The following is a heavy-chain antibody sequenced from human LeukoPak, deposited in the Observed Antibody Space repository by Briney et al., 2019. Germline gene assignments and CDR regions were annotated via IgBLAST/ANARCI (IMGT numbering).Heavy chain of an antibody. CDR3: ARGWSGSRGTTRLVFGQFDY. V-gene: IGHV4-34*01. CDR2: INHSGST. CDR1: GGSFSGYY. D-gene: IGHD1-1*01. J-gene: IGHJ4*02. Sequence: NPSETLSLTCAVYGGSFSGYYWSWIRQPPGKGLEWIGEINHSGSTNYNPSLKSRVTISVDTPKNQFSLKLSSVTAADTAVYYCARGWSGSRGTTRLVFGQFDYRGQGTLVTVSS.